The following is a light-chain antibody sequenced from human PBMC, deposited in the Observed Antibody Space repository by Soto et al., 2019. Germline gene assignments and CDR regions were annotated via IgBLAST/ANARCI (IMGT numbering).Light chain of an antibody. V-gene: IGLV2-14*01. Sequence: QSALTQPASVSGSPGQSITISCTGTSSDVGRYNYVSWYQQHPGKAPKLMIYEVSNRPSGVSNRFFASKSGNTASLTISGLQAEDEADYYCTSYTSSTTWVFGGGTKLTV. J-gene: IGLJ3*02. CDR1: SSDVGRYNY. CDR3: TSYTSSTTWV. CDR2: EVS.